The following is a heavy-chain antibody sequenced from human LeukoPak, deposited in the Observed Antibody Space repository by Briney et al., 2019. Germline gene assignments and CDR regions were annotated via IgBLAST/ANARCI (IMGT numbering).Heavy chain of an antibody. V-gene: IGHV1-18*01. CDR2: ISAYNGNT. Sequence: ASVKVSCKASGYTFTSYGISWVRQAPGQGLEWMGWISAYNGNTNYAQKLQGRVTMTTDTSTSTAYMELRSLRSDDTAVYYCARDKLERHYYYYCYMDVWGKGTTVTVSS. CDR1: GYTFTSYG. J-gene: IGHJ6*03. D-gene: IGHD1-1*01. CDR3: ARDKLERHYYYYCYMDV.